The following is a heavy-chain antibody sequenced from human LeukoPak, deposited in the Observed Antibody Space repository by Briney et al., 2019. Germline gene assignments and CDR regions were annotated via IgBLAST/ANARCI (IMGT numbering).Heavy chain of an antibody. CDR2: ISGRGSDT. CDR3: AKDRSTGFRSFDS. CDR1: GFTFSTFA. Sequence: GGSLRLSCVASGFTFSTFAMTWVRQSPEKGLEWGSTISGRGSDTYYPDSVKGRFTISRDNSKNTLYLKMTSLRAEDTALYYCAKDRSTGFRSFDSWGKGTLVTVSS. V-gene: IGHV3-23*01. J-gene: IGHJ4*02. D-gene: IGHD3-9*01.